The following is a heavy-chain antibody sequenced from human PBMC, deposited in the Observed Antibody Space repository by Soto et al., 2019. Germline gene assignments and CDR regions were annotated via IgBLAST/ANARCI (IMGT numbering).Heavy chain of an antibody. V-gene: IGHV3-23*01. J-gene: IGHJ4*02. CDR1: GFTFSSYA. CDR3: AKDRIAARLSDY. CDR2: ISGSGGST. D-gene: IGHD6-6*01. Sequence: GGCLRLSCAASGFTFSSYAMSWVRQAPGKGLEWVSAISGSGGSTYYADSVKGRFTISRDNSKNTLYLQMNSLRAEDTAVYYCAKDRIAARLSDYWGQGTLVTVSS.